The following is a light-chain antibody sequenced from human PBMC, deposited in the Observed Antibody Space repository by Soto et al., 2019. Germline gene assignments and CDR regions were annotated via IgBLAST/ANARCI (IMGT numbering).Light chain of an antibody. V-gene: IGKV1-5*01. Sequence: DIQMTQSPSTLSASVGDRVTITCRASESISRWLAWYQQKAGKAPKVLITDVSNSQSGVPSRFSGSGVGTDFTLTISSLQPDDFATYYCQQYYNYSSTFGQGTRLEIK. CDR3: QQYYNYSST. J-gene: IGKJ2*01. CDR1: ESISRW. CDR2: DVS.